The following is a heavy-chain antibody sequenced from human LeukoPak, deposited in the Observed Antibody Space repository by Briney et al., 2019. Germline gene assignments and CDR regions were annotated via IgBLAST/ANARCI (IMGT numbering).Heavy chain of an antibody. CDR3: ARSSGTGTFSY. D-gene: IGHD6-25*01. V-gene: IGHV4-39*02. J-gene: IGHJ4*02. CDR2: VYYGRSP. CDR1: GDPISRSTYY. Sequence: SETLSLTCTVSGDPISRSTYYWAWIRQPPGKGLEWIGSVYYGRSPYFNPSLESRATISVDTSKNHFSLEMSSVTAADTAVYYCARSSGTGTFSYWGQGTLVTVSS.